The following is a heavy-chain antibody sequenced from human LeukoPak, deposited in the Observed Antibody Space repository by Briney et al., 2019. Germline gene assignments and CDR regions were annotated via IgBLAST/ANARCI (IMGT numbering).Heavy chain of an antibody. Sequence: ASVKVSCKASGYTFTSYAMYWVRQAPGQRLEWMGWINAGNGNTKYSQKFQGRVTITRDTSASTAYMELSSLRSEDTAVYYCARVDLKGYSYGYYYYSGMDVWGQGTTVTVSS. CDR1: GYTFTSYA. CDR2: INAGNGNT. D-gene: IGHD5-18*01. CDR3: ARVDLKGYSYGYYYYSGMDV. V-gene: IGHV1-3*01. J-gene: IGHJ6*02.